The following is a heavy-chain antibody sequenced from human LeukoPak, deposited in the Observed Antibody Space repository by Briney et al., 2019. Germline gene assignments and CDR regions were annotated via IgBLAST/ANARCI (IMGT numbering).Heavy chain of an antibody. CDR2: MNPNSGNT. CDR3: ARNWGLAQVYFDY. V-gene: IGHV1-8*01. J-gene: IGHJ4*02. Sequence: GASVKVSCKASGYTFTSYDINWVRQATGQGLEWMGWMNPNSGNTGYAQKFQGRVTMTRNTSISTAYMELSSLRSEDTAVYYWARNWGLAQVYFDYWGQGTLVTVSS. CDR1: GYTFTSYD. D-gene: IGHD7-27*01.